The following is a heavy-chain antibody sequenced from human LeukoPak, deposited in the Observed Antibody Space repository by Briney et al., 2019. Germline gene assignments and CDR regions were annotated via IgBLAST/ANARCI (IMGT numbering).Heavy chain of an antibody. CDR2: IKQDGSEK. D-gene: IGHD6-13*01. CDR1: GFTFSSYW. Sequence: GGSLRLSCAASGFTFSSYWMSWVRQAPGKGLEWVANIKQDGSEKYYADSVKGRFTISRDNAKNSLYLQMNSLRAEDTAVYYCARGAMAAAGSRYYYYYMDVWGKGTTVTVSS. V-gene: IGHV3-7*01. CDR3: ARGAMAAAGSRYYYYYMDV. J-gene: IGHJ6*03.